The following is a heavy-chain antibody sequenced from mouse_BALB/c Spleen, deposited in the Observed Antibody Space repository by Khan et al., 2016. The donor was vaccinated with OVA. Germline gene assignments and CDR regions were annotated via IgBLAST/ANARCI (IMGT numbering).Heavy chain of an antibody. D-gene: IGHD1-1*01. CDR3: AKQNYDSSSFDY. J-gene: IGHJ2*01. V-gene: IGHV2-6-5*01. CDR1: GFSLTDYG. Sequence: QVQLKESGPGLVAPSQSLSITCTVSGFSLTDYGVSWIRPPPGKGLEWLGAIWGGGSTYYNSAPTSRLRISKDNSKSHVFFKMNSLQIADTAMYYCAKQNYDSSSFDYWGQGTTLTVSS. CDR2: IWGGGST.